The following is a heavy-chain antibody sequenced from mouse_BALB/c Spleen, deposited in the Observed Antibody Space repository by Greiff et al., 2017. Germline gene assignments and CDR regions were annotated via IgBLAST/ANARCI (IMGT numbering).Heavy chain of an antibody. Sequence: QVQLQQPGAELVKPGASVKLSCKASGYTFTSYWMHWVKQRPGQGLEWIGEINPSNGRTNYNEKFKSKATLTVDKSSSTAYMQLSSLTSEDSAVYYCARWIYYGYAGGAMDYWGQGTSVTVSS. CDR2: INPSNGRT. V-gene: IGHV1S81*02. CDR1: GYTFTSYW. J-gene: IGHJ4*01. D-gene: IGHD2-2*01. CDR3: ARWIYYGYAGGAMDY.